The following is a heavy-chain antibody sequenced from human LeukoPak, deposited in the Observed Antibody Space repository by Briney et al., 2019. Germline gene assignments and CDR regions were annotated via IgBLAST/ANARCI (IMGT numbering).Heavy chain of an antibody. V-gene: IGHV4-31*03. CDR3: ARGVGLYNWFDP. CDR1: GGSIISGDYY. J-gene: IGHJ5*02. D-gene: IGHD3-16*01. CDR2: THYSGST. Sequence: SETLSLTCTVSGGSIISGDYYWSWIRQHSGKGLEWIGYTHYSGSTYHNPSLKSRVTISVDTSKNQFSLKLSSVTAADTAVYYCARGVGLYNWFDPWGQGTLVTVSS.